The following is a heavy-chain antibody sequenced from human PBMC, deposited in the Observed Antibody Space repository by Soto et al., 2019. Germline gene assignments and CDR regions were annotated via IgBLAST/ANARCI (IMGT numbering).Heavy chain of an antibody. CDR3: GGVARNSKGDY. V-gene: IGHV3-30-3*01. D-gene: IGHD3-22*01. Sequence: PGGSLRLSCAASGFTLSSYAMHWVRQAPGKGLEWVAVISYDGSNKYYADSVKGRFTISRDNSKNTLYLQMNSLRAEDTAVYYCGGVARNSKGDYWGQGTLVTVSS. CDR1: GFTLSSYA. J-gene: IGHJ4*02. CDR2: ISYDGSNK.